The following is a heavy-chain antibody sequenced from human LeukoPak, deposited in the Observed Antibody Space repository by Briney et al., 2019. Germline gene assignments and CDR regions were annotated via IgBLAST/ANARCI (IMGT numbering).Heavy chain of an antibody. Sequence: GGSLILCCAASGFTFSYYYRSWIRQAPGKGLEWVSYISSSSTYTNYADSVKGRFTISRDNAKNSLLLQMNSLRAEDTAVYYCARHRGTYSTPFDYWGQGTLVTVSS. J-gene: IGHJ4*02. V-gene: IGHV3-11*03. D-gene: IGHD1-26*01. CDR1: GFTFSYYY. CDR3: ARHRGTYSTPFDY. CDR2: ISSSSTYT.